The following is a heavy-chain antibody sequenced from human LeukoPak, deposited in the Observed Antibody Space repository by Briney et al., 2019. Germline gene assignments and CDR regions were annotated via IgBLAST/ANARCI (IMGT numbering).Heavy chain of an antibody. CDR3: ARDLIDYGSGSRRFDY. CDR1: GFTFSSYS. D-gene: IGHD3-10*01. V-gene: IGHV3-21*01. Sequence: GGSLRLSCAASGFTFSSYSMNWVRQAPGKGLEWVSSISSSSSYIYYADSVKGRFTISRDNSKNTLYLQMNSLRAEDTAVYYCARDLIDYGSGSRRFDYWGQGTLVTVSS. J-gene: IGHJ4*02. CDR2: ISSSSSYI.